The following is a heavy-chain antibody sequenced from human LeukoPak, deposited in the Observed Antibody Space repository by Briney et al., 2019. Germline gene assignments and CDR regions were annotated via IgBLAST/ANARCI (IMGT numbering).Heavy chain of an antibody. J-gene: IGHJ4*02. Sequence: GGSLRLSCAASGFTFISYGMSWVRQAPGQGLEWVSAIGGRDGSTYYADSVKGRFTISRDNSKNTLYVQMNSLRAEDTAVYYCAKGHYYGSGSLDYWGQGTLVTVSS. V-gene: IGHV3-23*01. CDR2: IGGRDGST. CDR1: GFTFISYG. CDR3: AKGHYYGSGSLDY. D-gene: IGHD3-10*01.